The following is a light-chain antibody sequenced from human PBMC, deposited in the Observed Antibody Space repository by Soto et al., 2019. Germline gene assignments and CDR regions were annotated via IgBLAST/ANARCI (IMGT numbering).Light chain of an antibody. Sequence: DIQMTQSPSTLSAFVGDRVTITCRASQSIGNWLSWYQQKPGKAPKLLIQKASTLVSGVPSRFSGSGSGTDFTLTISSLQPDDFATYYCQHYDDYSQAFGQGTKVDIK. V-gene: IGKV1-5*03. CDR3: QHYDDYSQA. CDR2: KAS. J-gene: IGKJ1*01. CDR1: QSIGNW.